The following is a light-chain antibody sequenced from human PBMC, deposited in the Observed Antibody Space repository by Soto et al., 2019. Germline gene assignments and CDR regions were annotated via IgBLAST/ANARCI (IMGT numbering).Light chain of an antibody. CDR3: CSYTISATLV. V-gene: IGLV2-14*01. CDR1: TNDSGGYNY. Sequence: QSALTQPASVSGSPGQSITISCSGSTNDSGGYNYVSWYQHHPGKVPKVIIYEVRNRPSGVSNRFSGSKSGNTASLTISGLQADDEADYYCCSYTISATLVFGGGTKLTVL. CDR2: EVR. J-gene: IGLJ3*02.